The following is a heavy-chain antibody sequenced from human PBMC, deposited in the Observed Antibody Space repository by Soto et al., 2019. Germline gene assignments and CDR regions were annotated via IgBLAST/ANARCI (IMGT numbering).Heavy chain of an antibody. Sequence: ASVKVSCKASGYTFTGYYMHWVRQAPGQGLEWMGWINPNSGGTNYAQKFQGRVTMTRDTSISTAYMELSRLRSDDTAVYYCARERRDYDILTGPYGMDVWGQGTTVT. CDR3: ARERRDYDILTGPYGMDV. CDR1: GYTFTGYY. D-gene: IGHD3-9*01. J-gene: IGHJ6*02. CDR2: INPNSGGT. V-gene: IGHV1-2*02.